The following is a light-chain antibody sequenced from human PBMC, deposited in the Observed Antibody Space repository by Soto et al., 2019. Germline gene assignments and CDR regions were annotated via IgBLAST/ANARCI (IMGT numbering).Light chain of an antibody. J-gene: IGLJ2*01. CDR2: DVS. CDR1: SSDVGGYNY. Sequence: QLVLTQPASVSGSPGQSITISCTGTSSDVGGYNYVSWYQQHPGKAPKLMIYDVSNRPSGVSNRFSGSKSGNTASLTISGLQAEDEADYYCSSYTSSTHVVFGGGTKLTVL. V-gene: IGLV2-14*01. CDR3: SSYTSSTHVV.